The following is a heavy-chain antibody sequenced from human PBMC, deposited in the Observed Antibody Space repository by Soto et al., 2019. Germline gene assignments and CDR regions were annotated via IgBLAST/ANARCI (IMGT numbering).Heavy chain of an antibody. D-gene: IGHD2-15*01. V-gene: IGHV3-23*01. Sequence: GGSLRLSCAASGFTFNNYGMSWVRQAPGKGLEWVSAITDSGGSTYYADSVKGRFTISRDNSKNTVYLQMNSLRAEDTAVYYCAKADTVATLYYFDYWGQGTLVTVSS. CDR1: GFTFNNYG. CDR2: ITDSGGST. J-gene: IGHJ4*02. CDR3: AKADTVATLYYFDY.